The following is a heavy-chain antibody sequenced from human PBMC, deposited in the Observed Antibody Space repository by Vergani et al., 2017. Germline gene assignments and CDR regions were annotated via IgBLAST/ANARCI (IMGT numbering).Heavy chain of an antibody. J-gene: IGHJ3*01. CDR1: SHTFQTYG. V-gene: IGHV1-18*01. CDR3: ARVAPFNSGVTPTAFDV. CDR2: IRPYTGHT. D-gene: IGHD3-10*01. Sequence: QVQLVQSGAELKKPGASVSVSCKGSSHTFQTYGISWVRQAPGKGLEWMAWIRPYTGHTIYAQKFQDRVTMTADTSTNTAYMELRSLRSDDTAVYFCARVAPFNSGVTPTAFDVWGQGTMVTVSS.